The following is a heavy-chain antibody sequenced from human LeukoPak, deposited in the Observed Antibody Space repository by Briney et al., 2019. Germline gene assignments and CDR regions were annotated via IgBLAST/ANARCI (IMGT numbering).Heavy chain of an antibody. CDR3: ATGHIVVVTAIPAYDS. D-gene: IGHD2-21*02. CDR1: GYSLSELS. CDR2: FDPEDGKT. J-gene: IGHJ4*02. Sequence: ASVKVSCKVSGYSLSELSMHWVRQAPGKGLEWMGGFDPEDGKTICGQNFQGRLTMTEDSSTDTAYMELSSLTSDDTAVYYCATGHIVVVTAIPAYDSWGQGTLVTVSS. V-gene: IGHV1-24*01.